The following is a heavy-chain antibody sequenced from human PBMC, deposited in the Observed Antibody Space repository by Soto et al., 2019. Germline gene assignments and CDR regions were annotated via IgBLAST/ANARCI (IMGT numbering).Heavy chain of an antibody. CDR3: ARHGYCSSTSCYLSY. J-gene: IGHJ4*02. Sequence: GASVKVSCKASGGSFTSYAISWVRQAPGQGLEWMGGVIPLFGTPNYAQKFQGRVTITADKSTTTAYLELSSLRSEDTAVYYCARHGYCSSTSCYLSYWGQGSLVTVSS. V-gene: IGHV1-69*06. D-gene: IGHD2-2*03. CDR1: GGSFTSYA. CDR2: VIPLFGTP.